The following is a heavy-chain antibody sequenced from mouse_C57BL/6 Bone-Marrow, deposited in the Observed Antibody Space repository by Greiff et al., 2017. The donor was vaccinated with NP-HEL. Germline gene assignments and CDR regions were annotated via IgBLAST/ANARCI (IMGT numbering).Heavy chain of an antibody. Sequence: EVQRVESGGGLVQPGGSLSLSCAASGFTFTDYYMSWVRQPPGKALEWLGFIRNKANGYTTEYSASVKGRFTISRDNSQSILYLQMNALRAEDSATYYCARYPGNYYAMDYWGQGTSVTVSS. CDR1: GFTFTDYY. V-gene: IGHV7-3*01. D-gene: IGHD4-1*01. CDR3: ARYPGNYYAMDY. CDR2: IRNKANGYTT. J-gene: IGHJ4*01.